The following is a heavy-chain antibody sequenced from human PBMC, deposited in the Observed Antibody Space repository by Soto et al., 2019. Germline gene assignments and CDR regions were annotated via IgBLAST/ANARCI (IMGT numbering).Heavy chain of an antibody. Sequence: GGSLRLSCAASGFTFINYGMHWARPAPGKGLERVPLIWSDVGSKNYADSVKGGFTTSRDDSKNTLYRQMNSLGAEDTAVYYCARRGVYSFSAKSSPETWSRGTLVTDS. J-gene: IGHJ5*02. CDR1: GFTFINYG. CDR2: IWSDVGSK. D-gene: IGHD5-18*01. V-gene: IGHV3-33*01. CDR3: ARRGVYSFSAKSSPET.